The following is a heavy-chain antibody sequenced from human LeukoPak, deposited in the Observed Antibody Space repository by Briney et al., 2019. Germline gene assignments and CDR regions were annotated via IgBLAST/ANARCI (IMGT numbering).Heavy chain of an antibody. D-gene: IGHD3-10*01. CDR3: TGNYYGSGSYADFDY. Sequence: GALRLSCAASGFTFSGSALHWVRQASGKGLEWVGRIRSTANGYATAYAASVKGRFTIARDDSKNTAYLQRDSLKTEDTAVYYCTGNYYGSGSYADFDYWGQGTLVTVSS. CDR1: GFTFSGSA. CDR2: IRSTANGYAT. V-gene: IGHV3-73*01. J-gene: IGHJ4*02.